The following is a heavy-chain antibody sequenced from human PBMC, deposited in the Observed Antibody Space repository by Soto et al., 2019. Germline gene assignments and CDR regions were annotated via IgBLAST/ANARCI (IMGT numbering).Heavy chain of an antibody. D-gene: IGHD3-16*02. CDR2: ICYSGGA. CDR3: AREVIPAATLGSDAFDI. V-gene: IGHV4-30-4*01. Sequence: QVQLQESGPGLVKPSQTLTLTCSVSGGSISSDNYFWSWIRQPPGKGLEWIGYICYSGGAHHNPSLKSRFTISVDTSKSPFSLDLFSVTAADTDMYYCAREVIPAATLGSDAFDIWVQGRMVTVSS. J-gene: IGHJ3*02. CDR1: GGSISSDNYF.